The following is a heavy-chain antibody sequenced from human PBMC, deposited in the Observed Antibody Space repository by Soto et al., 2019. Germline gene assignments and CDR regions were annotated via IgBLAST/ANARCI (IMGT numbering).Heavy chain of an antibody. Sequence: QVQLVQSGAEVKRPGASVKVSCKASGYTFTSYAMHWVRQAPRQRLEWMGWINAGNGNTKYSEKFQDRVTITRDTSASTAYMELSSLRSEDSAVYYCASDADTSGWYFGTGPYWGQGTLVTVSS. CDR2: INAGNGNT. CDR1: GYTFTSYA. CDR3: ASDADTSGWYFGTGPY. V-gene: IGHV1-3*01. J-gene: IGHJ4*02. D-gene: IGHD6-19*01.